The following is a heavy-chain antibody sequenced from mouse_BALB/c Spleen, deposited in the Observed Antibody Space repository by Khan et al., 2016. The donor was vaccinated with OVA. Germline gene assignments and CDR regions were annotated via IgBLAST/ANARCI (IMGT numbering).Heavy chain of an antibody. CDR1: GYTFTDYN. J-gene: IGHJ3*01. V-gene: IGHV1-77*01. CDR2: IYPGSDNT. Sequence: QVQLKESGAELARPGASVKLSCKASGYTFTDYNINWMRQRTGQGREWIGEIYPGSDNTYYNERFKGKATLTVDKSSSTAYMHLSSLTSEDSAVYFCTREWAGWFPYWGQGTLGTVSA. CDR3: TREWAGWFPY.